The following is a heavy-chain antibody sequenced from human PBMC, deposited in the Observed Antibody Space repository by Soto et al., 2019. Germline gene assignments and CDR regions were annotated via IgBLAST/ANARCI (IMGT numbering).Heavy chain of an antibody. CDR3: ARGDSGYDDPYYFDY. J-gene: IGHJ4*02. Sequence: QVQLQESGPGLVKPSETLSLTCTVSGGSISSYYWSWIRQPPGKGLEWIGYIYYSGSTNYNPSLKRRVTIPVDPSKNPFSLKLSSVTAADTAVYYCARGDSGYDDPYYFDYWGQGTLVTVSS. CDR2: IYYSGST. D-gene: IGHD5-12*01. V-gene: IGHV4-59*01. CDR1: GGSISSYY.